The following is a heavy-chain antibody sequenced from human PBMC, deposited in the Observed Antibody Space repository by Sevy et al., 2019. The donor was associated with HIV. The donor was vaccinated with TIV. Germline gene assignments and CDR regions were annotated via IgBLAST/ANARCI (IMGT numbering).Heavy chain of an antibody. CDR2: ISSSSSYI. CDR1: GFTFSSYS. D-gene: IGHD2-2*01. J-gene: IGHJ4*02. Sequence: GGSLRLSCAASGFTFSSYSMNWVRQAPGKGLEWVSSISSSSSYIYYADSVKGRFTISRDNAKNSLYLQMNSLRAEDTAVYYCARGEDPASYCSSTSCSAFDYWGQGTLVTVSS. V-gene: IGHV3-21*01. CDR3: ARGEDPASYCSSTSCSAFDY.